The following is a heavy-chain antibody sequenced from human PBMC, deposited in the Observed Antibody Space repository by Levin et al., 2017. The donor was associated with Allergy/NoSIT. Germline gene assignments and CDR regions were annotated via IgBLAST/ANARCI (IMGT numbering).Heavy chain of an antibody. D-gene: IGHD3-16*01. J-gene: IGHJ2*01. Sequence: LSLTCAASEFPLRTFWMHWVRQAPGKGLVWVSRINSDGSSTTYADSVRGRIPISRDNAKNTVYLQIHSLRAEDTAVYYCAREGRWGEHFDLWGRGTLVTVSS. V-gene: IGHV3-74*01. CDR2: INSDGSST. CDR1: EFPLRTFW. CDR3: AREGRWGEHFDL.